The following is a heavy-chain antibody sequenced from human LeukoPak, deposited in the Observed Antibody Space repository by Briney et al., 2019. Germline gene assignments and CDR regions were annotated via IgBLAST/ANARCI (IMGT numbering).Heavy chain of an antibody. CDR2: INHSGST. Sequence: SETLSLTCAVYGGSFSGYYWSWVRQPPGKGLEWIGEINHSGSTNYNPSLKSRVTISVDTSKNQFSLKLSSVTAADTAVYYCASSLDYSSYGMDVWGQGTTVTVSS. CDR1: GGSFSGYY. V-gene: IGHV4-34*01. D-gene: IGHD4-11*01. J-gene: IGHJ6*02. CDR3: ASSLDYSSYGMDV.